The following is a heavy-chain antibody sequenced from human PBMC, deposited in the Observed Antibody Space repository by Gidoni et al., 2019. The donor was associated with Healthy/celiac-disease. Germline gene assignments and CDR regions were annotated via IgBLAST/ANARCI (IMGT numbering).Heavy chain of an antibody. V-gene: IGHV4-34*01. D-gene: IGHD4-17*01. J-gene: IGHJ4*02. CDR3: ARASYGDYEFAY. Sequence: QVQLQQWGAGLLTPSETLSLTCAVYGGSFSGYYWSWIRQPPGKGLEWIGEINHSGSTNYNPSLKSRVTISVDTSKNQFSLKLSSVTAADTAVYYCARASYGDYEFAYWGQGTLVTVSS. CDR1: GGSFSGYY. CDR2: INHSGST.